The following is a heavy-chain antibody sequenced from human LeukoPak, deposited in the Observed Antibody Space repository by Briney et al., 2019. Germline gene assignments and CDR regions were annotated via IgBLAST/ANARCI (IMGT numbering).Heavy chain of an antibody. D-gene: IGHD5-18*01. CDR2: ISAYNGNT. CDR3: ARGRGYSYGLPYYYYYGMDV. CDR1: GYTFTSYG. Sequence: ASVKVSCKASGYTFTSYGISWVRQAPGQGLEWMGWISAYNGNTNYAQKLQGRVTMTTDTSTSTAYMELRSLRSDDTAVYYCARGRGYSYGLPYYYYYGMDVWGQGTTVTVSS. J-gene: IGHJ6*02. V-gene: IGHV1-18*01.